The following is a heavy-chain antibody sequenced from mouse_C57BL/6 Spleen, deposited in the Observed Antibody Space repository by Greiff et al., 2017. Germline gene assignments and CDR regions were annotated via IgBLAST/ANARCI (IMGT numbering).Heavy chain of an antibody. CDR3: ARGGYYAMDY. CDR1: GYTFTSYW. Sequence: QVQLKESGPELVKPGASVKLSCKASGYTFTSYWMQWVKQRPGQGLEWIGEIDPSDSYTNYNQKFKGKATLTVDTSSSTAYMQLSSLTSEDSAVYYCARGGYYAMDYWGQGTSVTVSS. J-gene: IGHJ4*01. CDR2: IDPSDSYT. D-gene: IGHD1-1*02. V-gene: IGHV1-50*01.